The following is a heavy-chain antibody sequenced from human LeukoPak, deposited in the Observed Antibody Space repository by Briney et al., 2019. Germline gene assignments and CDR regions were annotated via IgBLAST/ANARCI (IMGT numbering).Heavy chain of an antibody. CDR1: GFTFSSYA. V-gene: IGHV3-23*01. CDR3: AIRIRAVAGPFDY. Sequence: GGSLRLSCAASGFTFSSYAMSWVRQAPGKGLEWVSAISGSGGGTYYADSVKGRFTISRDNSKNTLYLQMNSLRAEDTAVYYCAIRIRAVAGPFDYWGQGTLVTVSS. CDR2: ISGSGGGT. D-gene: IGHD6-19*01. J-gene: IGHJ4*02.